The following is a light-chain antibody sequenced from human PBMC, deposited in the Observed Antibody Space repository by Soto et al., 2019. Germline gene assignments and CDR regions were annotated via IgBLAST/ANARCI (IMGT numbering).Light chain of an antibody. CDR1: WSVSSNF. CDR2: ATS. V-gene: IGKV3-20*01. J-gene: IGKJ4*01. Sequence: ENVLTQSPGTLSLSPGERATLSCRASWSVSSNFLAWYQQKPGQAPSLLIYATSSRATGIPDRFSGSGSGTDFTLTIDRLEPEDFAVYYCQQYDTSHLTFGGGTKVEIK. CDR3: QQYDTSHLT.